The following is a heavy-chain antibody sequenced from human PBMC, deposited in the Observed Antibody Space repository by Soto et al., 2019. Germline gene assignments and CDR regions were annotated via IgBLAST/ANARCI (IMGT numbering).Heavy chain of an antibody. CDR1: RVTFNTYP. Sequence: QVQLDQSGAEVKKPGSSVTVSCQTSRVTFNTYPISWMRQAPGQGLEWLGGILTGFGIMNYGKQFQDGLNLTADESTTRFYIELSGLASEEPAVYFWASPQLRGRHYEFRSVPTAALYHYGLGVWCQGTTVIVSS. D-gene: IGHD3-3*01. CDR2: ILTGFGIM. J-gene: IGHJ6*02. CDR3: ASPQLRGRHYEFRSVPTAALYHYGLGV. V-gene: IGHV1-69*01.